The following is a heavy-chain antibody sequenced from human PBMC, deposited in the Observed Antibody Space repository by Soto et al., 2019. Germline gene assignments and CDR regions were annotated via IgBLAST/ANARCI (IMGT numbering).Heavy chain of an antibody. Sequence: QVQLVQSGAEVKKPGSSVKVSCKASGGTFSSYAISWVRQAPGQGLEWMGGIIPIFGTANYAQKFQGRVTXXAXEXXSTAYMELSSLRSEDTAVYYCAEGRDDYYYYGMDVWGQGTTVTVSS. CDR3: AEGRDDYYYYGMDV. CDR2: IIPIFGTA. CDR1: GGTFSSYA. V-gene: IGHV1-69*12. J-gene: IGHJ6*02. D-gene: IGHD2-21*01.